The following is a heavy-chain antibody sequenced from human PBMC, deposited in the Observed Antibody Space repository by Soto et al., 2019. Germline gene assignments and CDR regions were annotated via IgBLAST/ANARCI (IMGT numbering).Heavy chain of an antibody. Sequence: EVQLLESGGGLVQPGGSLRLSCAASGFTVSSNAMSWVRQAPGKGLEWVSGISGSSGSTYNAESVKGRFTVSRDNSKNTXXLQMNGLRAEDTALYYCAKVTRVSGTTREYYGMDVGGQGTTVTVSS. V-gene: IGHV3-23*01. J-gene: IGHJ6*02. CDR3: AKVTRVSGTTREYYGMDV. CDR2: ISGSSGST. CDR1: GFTVSSNA. D-gene: IGHD1-20*01.